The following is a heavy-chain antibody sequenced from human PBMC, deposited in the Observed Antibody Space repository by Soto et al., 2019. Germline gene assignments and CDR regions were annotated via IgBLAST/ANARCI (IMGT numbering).Heavy chain of an antibody. CDR3: VKVLARGVGVPRFYFDS. Sequence: GGSVRRAGSASGFTFSNSWKDWVRQGSRKGLEWVSRINADGTSTSYADSVKGRFTISRDNAKNTLYLHVNSLRAEDTAVYYCVKVLARGVGVPRFYFDSWGQGALVTVSS. D-gene: IGHD2-2*01. J-gene: IGHJ4*02. CDR1: GFTFSNSW. CDR2: INADGTST. V-gene: IGHV3-74*01.